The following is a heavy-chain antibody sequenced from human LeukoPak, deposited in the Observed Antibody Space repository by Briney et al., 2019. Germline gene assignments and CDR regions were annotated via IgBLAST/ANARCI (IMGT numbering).Heavy chain of an antibody. CDR3: ARDPGGPHTVKWDAFDI. V-gene: IGHV3-53*01. Sequence: PGGSLRLSCAACGFTVSSNYMSWVRQAPGKGLEWVSVIYSGGSTYYADSVKGRFTISRDNSKNTLYLQMNSLRAEDTAVYYCARDPGGPHTVKWDAFDIWGQGTMVTVSS. CDR2: IYSGGST. J-gene: IGHJ3*02. CDR1: GFTVSSNY. D-gene: IGHD2-2*02.